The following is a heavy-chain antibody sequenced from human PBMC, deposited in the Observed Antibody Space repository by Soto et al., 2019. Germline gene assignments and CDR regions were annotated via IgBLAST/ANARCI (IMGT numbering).Heavy chain of an antibody. J-gene: IGHJ4*02. CDR1: GFTFTSYG. D-gene: IGHD5-18*01. V-gene: IGHV3-30*13. CDR3: VSDRGYGHASVPYS. CDR2: ISYDGGLQ. Sequence: QAHLVESGGGVVQPGRSLRLSCAASGFTFTSYGMHWVRQAPGTRLEWVAVISYDGGLQHYADSVKGRFTISRDNSKNRVCLEMNSLRAEDTAVYYCVSDRGYGHASVPYSWGQGTLVSVSS.